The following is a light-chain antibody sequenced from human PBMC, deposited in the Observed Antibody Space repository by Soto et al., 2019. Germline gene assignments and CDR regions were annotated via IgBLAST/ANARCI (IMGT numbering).Light chain of an antibody. V-gene: IGKV3-11*01. CDR2: DAS. J-gene: IGKJ5*01. CDR3: QQRNNWPL. Sequence: TLSLPPGERATLSCGASQSLSNYLAWYQQKPGQAPRLLIYDASKRATGIPARFSGNRSGTDFILTISSLEPEDSAVYYCQQRNNWPLFGQGTRLEIK. CDR1: QSLSNY.